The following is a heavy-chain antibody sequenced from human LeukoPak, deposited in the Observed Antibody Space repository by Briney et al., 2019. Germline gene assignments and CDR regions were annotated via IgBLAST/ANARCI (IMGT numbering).Heavy chain of an antibody. J-gene: IGHJ6*02. Sequence: PGGSLRLSCAASGFTFTDYYMSWIRQAPGKGLEWVSYLSTSTTFINYADSVRGRFTISRENAKNSLYLQMNSLRAGDTAVYYCARDRSMDVWGQGTTVTVSS. CDR3: ARDRSMDV. CDR1: GFTFTDYY. CDR2: LSTSTTFI. V-gene: IGHV3-11*06.